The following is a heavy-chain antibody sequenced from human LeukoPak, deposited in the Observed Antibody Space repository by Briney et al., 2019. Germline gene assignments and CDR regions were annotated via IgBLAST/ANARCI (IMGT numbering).Heavy chain of an antibody. CDR2: INAGNGNT. J-gene: IGHJ5*02. CDR3: ARAPTPALYSSGWYRGNWFDP. CDR1: GYTFTGYA. Sequence: GASVTVSCTASGYTFTGYAMHWVRQAPGQRLEWMGWINAGNGNTKYSQKFQGRVTITRDTSASTAYMELSSLRSEDTAVYYCARAPTPALYSSGWYRGNWFDPWGQGTLVTVSS. D-gene: IGHD6-19*01. V-gene: IGHV1-3*01.